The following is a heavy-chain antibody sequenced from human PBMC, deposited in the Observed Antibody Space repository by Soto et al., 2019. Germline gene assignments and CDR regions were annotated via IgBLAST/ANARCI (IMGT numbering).Heavy chain of an antibody. J-gene: IGHJ4*02. V-gene: IGHV3-48*02. CDR2: VGRTRKYI. D-gene: IGHD2-21*01. Sequence: EVQLVESGGGLVQPGGSLRLSCAASGFTFEDCSMNWVRQAPGKGLAWVSYVGRTRKYIDYADSVEGRFTISRDGAKNPVFLQMSSLRDADTAVYYCACDHIWSFDYWGQGIPVTVSS. CDR3: ACDHIWSFDY. CDR1: GFTFEDCS.